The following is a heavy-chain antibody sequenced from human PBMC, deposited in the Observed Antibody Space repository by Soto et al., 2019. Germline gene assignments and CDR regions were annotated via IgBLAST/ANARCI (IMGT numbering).Heavy chain of an antibody. D-gene: IGHD1-26*01. Sequence: GGSLRLSCAASGFTFSSYGMHWVRQAPGRGLEWVALIWYDGSNKYYADSVKGRFTISRDNSKNTLYLQMNSLRAEDTAVYYCARDLGYLGELLDYWGQGT. CDR1: GFTFSSYG. V-gene: IGHV3-33*01. CDR3: ARDLGYLGELLDY. CDR2: IWYDGSNK. J-gene: IGHJ4*02.